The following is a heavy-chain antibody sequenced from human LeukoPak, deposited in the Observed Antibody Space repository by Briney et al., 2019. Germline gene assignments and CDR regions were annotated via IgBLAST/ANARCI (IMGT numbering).Heavy chain of an antibody. Sequence: ETLSLTCTVSGGSIRSHYWSWIRPSPGRGLEWIGYVSYSGNTNYNPSLKSRVTMSLDTSKNQFSLNLSSVTAAGTAVYYCARNWHDYAFDIWGQGTMVTVSS. CDR3: ARNWHDYAFDI. CDR1: GGSIRSHY. J-gene: IGHJ3*02. D-gene: IGHD1-1*01. CDR2: VSYSGNT. V-gene: IGHV4-59*08.